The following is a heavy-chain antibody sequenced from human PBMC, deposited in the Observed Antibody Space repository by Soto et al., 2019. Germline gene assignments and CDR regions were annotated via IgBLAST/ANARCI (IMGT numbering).Heavy chain of an antibody. CDR1: GGSIRNYS. V-gene: IGHV4-59*08. D-gene: IGHD3-10*01. CDR3: ATLPRGH. J-gene: IGHJ4*02. CDR2: IFYSGST. Sequence: LETLFHPWPVSGGSIRNYSLSWIRQPPGKGLEWIGYIFYSGSTKYNPSLKSRATISIDTSKNQVSLKLSSVTAEDTAVYYCATLPRGHWGQGTLVTVSS.